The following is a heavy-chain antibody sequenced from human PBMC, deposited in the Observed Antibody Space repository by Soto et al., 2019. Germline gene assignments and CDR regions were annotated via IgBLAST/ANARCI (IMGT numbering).Heavy chain of an antibody. V-gene: IGHV1-3*04. CDR3: ARVSRTDYSNSLYYFYAMDV. CDR1: GYTFTSYS. D-gene: IGHD3-9*01. Sequence: ASVKVSCKASGYTFTSYSMHWVRQAPGQRLEWMRWINTAHGSTKYSQNFQGRVTFTRDTSASTAYMELSSLRSEDTAVYYCARVSRTDYSNSLYYFYAMDVWGQVTTVTVSS. CDR2: INTAHGST. J-gene: IGHJ6*02.